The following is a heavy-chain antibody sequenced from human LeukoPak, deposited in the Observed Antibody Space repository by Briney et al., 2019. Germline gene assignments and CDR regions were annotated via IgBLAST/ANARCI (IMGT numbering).Heavy chain of an antibody. CDR2: ISSSSSYI. CDR1: GFTFSSYS. J-gene: IGHJ3*02. V-gene: IGHV3-21*01. D-gene: IGHD3-22*01. Sequence: GGSLRLSCAASGFTFSSYSVNWVRQAPGKGLEWVSSISSSSSYIYYADSVKGRFTISRDNAKNSLYLQMNSLRAEDTAVYYCASILAYYYDSSGYLPPKNAFDIWGQGTMVTVSS. CDR3: ASILAYYYDSSGYLPPKNAFDI.